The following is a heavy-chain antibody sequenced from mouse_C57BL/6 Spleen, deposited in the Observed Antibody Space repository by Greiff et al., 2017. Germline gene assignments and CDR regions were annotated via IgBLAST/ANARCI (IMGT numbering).Heavy chain of an antibody. V-gene: IGHV7-3*01. CDR3: ARSSIYLAMDY. Sequence: EVKLVESGGGLVQPGGSLSLSCAASGFTFTDYYMSWVRQPPGKALEWLGFIRNKANGYTTEYSASVKGRFTISRDNSQSILYLQMNALRAEDSATYYCARSSIYLAMDYWGQGTSVTVSS. CDR1: GFTFTDYY. J-gene: IGHJ4*01. CDR2: IRNKANGYTT. D-gene: IGHD2-1*01.